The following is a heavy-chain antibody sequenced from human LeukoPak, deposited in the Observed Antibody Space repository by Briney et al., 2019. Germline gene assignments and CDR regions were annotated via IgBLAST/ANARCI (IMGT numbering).Heavy chain of an antibody. Sequence: PSETRSLTCAVYGGSFSGYYWSWIRQPPGKGLEWIGEINHSGSTNYNPSLKSRVTISVDTSKNQFSLKLSSVTAADTAVYYCARWASSGYYPSFDYWGQGTLVTVSS. V-gene: IGHV4-34*01. CDR1: GGSFSGYY. D-gene: IGHD3-22*01. J-gene: IGHJ4*02. CDR2: INHSGST. CDR3: ARWASSGYYPSFDY.